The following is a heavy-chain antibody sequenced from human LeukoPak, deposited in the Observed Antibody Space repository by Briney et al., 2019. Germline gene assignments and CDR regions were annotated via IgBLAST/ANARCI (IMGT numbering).Heavy chain of an antibody. CDR2: INPNSGGT. J-gene: IGHJ4*02. V-gene: IGHV1-2*02. Sequence: ASVKVSCKASGYTFTGYYMHWARQAPGQGLEWMGWINPNSGGTNYAQKFQGRVTMTRDTSISTAYMELSRLRSDDTAVYYCARYGGSDFWSGYYGLYFDYWGQGTLVTVSS. CDR1: GYTFTGYY. CDR3: ARYGGSDFWSGYYGLYFDY. D-gene: IGHD3-3*01.